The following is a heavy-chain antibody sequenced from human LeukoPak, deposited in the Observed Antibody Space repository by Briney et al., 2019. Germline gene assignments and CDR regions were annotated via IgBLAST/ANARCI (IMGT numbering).Heavy chain of an antibody. Sequence: GGSLRLSCAVSGFTFSSSSMKWVRQAPGKGLEWVSSISASSSYIHYADSVKGRFTISRDNAKNSLYLQMNSLRAEDTAAYYCARDRCTGGSCYTDYWGQGTLVTVSS. CDR3: ARDRCTGGSCYTDY. D-gene: IGHD2-15*01. J-gene: IGHJ4*02. CDR2: ISASSSYI. V-gene: IGHV3-21*01. CDR1: GFTFSSSS.